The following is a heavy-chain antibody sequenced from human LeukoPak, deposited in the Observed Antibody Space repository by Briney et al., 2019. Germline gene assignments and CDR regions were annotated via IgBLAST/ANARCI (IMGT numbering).Heavy chain of an antibody. CDR2: IWYDGSNK. Sequence: GGSLRLSCAASGFTFSSYGMHWVRQAPGKGLEWVAVIWYDGSNKYYADSVKGRFTISRDNSKNTLYLQMNSLRAEDTAVYYCAKGEYCTNGAPLYYYYGMDVWGQGTTVTVSS. CDR1: GFTFSSYG. CDR3: AKGEYCTNGAPLYYYYGMDV. D-gene: IGHD2-8*01. J-gene: IGHJ6*02. V-gene: IGHV3-33*06.